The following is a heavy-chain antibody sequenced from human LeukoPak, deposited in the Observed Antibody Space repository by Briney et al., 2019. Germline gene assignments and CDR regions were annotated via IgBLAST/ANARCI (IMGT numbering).Heavy chain of an antibody. D-gene: IGHD6-13*01. J-gene: IGHJ6*03. V-gene: IGHV7-4-1*02. CDR2: INTNTGNP. CDR1: GYTFTSYA. Sequence: ASVKVSCKASGYTFTSYAMNWVRQAPGQGLEWMGWINTNTGNPTYAQGFTGRFVFSLDTSVSTAYLQISSLKAEDTAVYCCARVAPEQLVFRAHYYYYYMDVWGKGTTVTVSS. CDR3: ARVAPEQLVFRAHYYYYYMDV.